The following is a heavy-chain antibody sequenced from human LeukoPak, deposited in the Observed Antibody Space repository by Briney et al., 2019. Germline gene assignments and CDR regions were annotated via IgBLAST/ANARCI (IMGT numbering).Heavy chain of an antibody. CDR3: ARGEDQLLSSYWYFDL. D-gene: IGHD2-2*01. CDR1: GGSVISGSYY. CDR2: IYYSGST. J-gene: IGHJ2*01. Sequence: SETLSLTCTVSGGSVISGSYYWSWIRQPPGKGLEWIGYIYYSGSTNYNPSLKSRVTISVDTSKNQSSLKLSSVTAADTAVYFCARGEDQLLSSYWYFDLWGRGTLVTVSS. V-gene: IGHV4-61*01.